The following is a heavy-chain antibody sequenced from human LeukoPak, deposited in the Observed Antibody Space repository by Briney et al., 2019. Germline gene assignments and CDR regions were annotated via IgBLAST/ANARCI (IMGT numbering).Heavy chain of an antibody. J-gene: IGHJ4*02. CDR2: ISGSGGST. Sequence: PGGSLRLSCAASGFTFSSYAMSWVRQAPGKGLEWVSAISGSGGSTYYAGSVKGRFTISRDNSKNTLYLQMNSLRAEDTAVYYCAKSGGWYSSYFDYWGQGTLVTVSS. D-gene: IGHD6-19*01. CDR1: GFTFSSYA. CDR3: AKSGGWYSSYFDY. V-gene: IGHV3-23*01.